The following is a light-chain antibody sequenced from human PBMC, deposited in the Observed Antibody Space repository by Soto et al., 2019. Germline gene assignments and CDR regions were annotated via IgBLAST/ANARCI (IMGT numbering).Light chain of an antibody. CDR1: QGISSY. Sequence: DIQLTQSPSFLSPSVGDRVTITCRASQGISSYLAWYQQKQGTAPKLLISAASTLQHEVTSRFSGSGSGAEFTLTISSLQPEDFATYYCQQLNSYPLTFGQGTKLEIK. V-gene: IGKV1-9*01. CDR3: QQLNSYPLT. CDR2: AAS. J-gene: IGKJ2*01.